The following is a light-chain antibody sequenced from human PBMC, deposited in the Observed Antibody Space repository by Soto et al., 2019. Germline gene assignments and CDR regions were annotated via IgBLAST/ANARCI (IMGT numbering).Light chain of an antibody. CDR2: DAS. Sequence: IVLTQSPGTLSLSPWERGTLSCRASQSVSSYLAWYQQKPGQAPRLLIYDASNRATGIPARFSGSGSGTDFTLTISSLEPEDFAVYYCQQRSNWPPAFGGGTKVDIK. V-gene: IGKV3-11*01. CDR1: QSVSSY. CDR3: QQRSNWPPA. J-gene: IGKJ4*01.